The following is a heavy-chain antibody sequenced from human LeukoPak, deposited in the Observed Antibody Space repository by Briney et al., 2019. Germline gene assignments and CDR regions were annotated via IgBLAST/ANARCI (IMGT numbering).Heavy chain of an antibody. Sequence: GGSLRLSCAASGFTFSSYWMHWVRQAPGKGLVWVSRINSDGSSTSYADSVKGRFTISRDNAKNTLYLQMNSLRAEDTAVYYCAKLSDSSGYYWQPHFDYWGQGTLVTVSS. CDR3: AKLSDSSGYYWQPHFDY. CDR2: INSDGSST. J-gene: IGHJ4*02. CDR1: GFTFSSYW. D-gene: IGHD3-22*01. V-gene: IGHV3-74*01.